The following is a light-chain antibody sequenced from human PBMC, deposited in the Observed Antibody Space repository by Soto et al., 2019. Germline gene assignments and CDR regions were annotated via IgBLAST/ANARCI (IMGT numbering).Light chain of an antibody. CDR1: QNVNSN. V-gene: IGKV3-15*01. CDR2: GAS. J-gene: IGKJ1*01. Sequence: EIVMTQSPASLSVSPGERATLSCRASQNVNSNLAWYQQKPGQAPRFLIYGASTRATGITARFSGSGSGTEFTLTISSLQSEDFAVYYCHHYNNWPRTFGQGTKVDIK. CDR3: HHYNNWPRT.